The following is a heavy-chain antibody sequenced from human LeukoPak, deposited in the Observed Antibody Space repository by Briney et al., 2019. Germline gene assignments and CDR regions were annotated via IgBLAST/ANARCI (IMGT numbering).Heavy chain of an antibody. D-gene: IGHD2-15*01. J-gene: IGHJ4*02. CDR1: GYTFTSYD. CDR3: ARARGYCSGGSCYYYFDY. CDR2: MNPKSGNT. Sequence: ASVKVSCKASGYTFTSYDINWVRQATGQGLEWMGWMNPKSGNTGYAQKFQGRVTITRNTSISTAYMELSSLRSEDTAVYYCARARGYCSGGSCYYYFDYWGQGTLVTVSS. V-gene: IGHV1-8*01.